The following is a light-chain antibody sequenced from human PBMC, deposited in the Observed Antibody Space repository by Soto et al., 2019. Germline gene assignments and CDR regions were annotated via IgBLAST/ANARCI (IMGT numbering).Light chain of an antibody. CDR2: XXX. CDR1: SSDVGGYNY. V-gene: IGLV2-14*01. CDR3: SSYSSTLSVV. Sequence: QSALTQPASVSGSPGQSITISCTGTSSDVGGYNYVSWYQRHPGKAPILMIYXXXXXXXXXXNXXXGSKSGNTASLTISGLQAEDXADYYCSSYSSTLSVVFGGGTKVTVL. J-gene: IGLJ2*01.